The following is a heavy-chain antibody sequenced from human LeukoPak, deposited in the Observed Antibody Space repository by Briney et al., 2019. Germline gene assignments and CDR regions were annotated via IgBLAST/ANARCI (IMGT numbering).Heavy chain of an antibody. CDR2: IYYSGST. CDR1: GGSLSTYY. Sequence: PSETLSLTCTVSGGSLSTYYWNWLRQPPGKGLEWIGYIYYSGSTNYNPSLKSRLTIAVDTSNNQFSLKLSSVTAADTAVYYCASTSGYCSGGNCYSAFDYWGQGTLVTVSS. V-gene: IGHV4-59*01. CDR3: ASTSGYCSGGNCYSAFDY. D-gene: IGHD2-15*01. J-gene: IGHJ4*02.